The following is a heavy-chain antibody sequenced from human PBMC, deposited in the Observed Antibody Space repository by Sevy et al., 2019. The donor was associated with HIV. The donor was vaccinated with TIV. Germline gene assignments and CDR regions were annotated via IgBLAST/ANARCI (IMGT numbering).Heavy chain of an antibody. CDR2: PNPNSGGT. D-gene: IGHD6-19*01. V-gene: IGHV1-2*06. CDR1: GYTFTENF. Sequence: ASVKVSCKASGYTFTENFVHWVRQAPGQGLEWMGRPNPNSGGTDYAQKFQGRVTMTRDTSISTAYMELSGLRFDDTAVYYCARTATSGWGEDYWGQGTLVTVSS. CDR3: ARTATSGWGEDY. J-gene: IGHJ4*02.